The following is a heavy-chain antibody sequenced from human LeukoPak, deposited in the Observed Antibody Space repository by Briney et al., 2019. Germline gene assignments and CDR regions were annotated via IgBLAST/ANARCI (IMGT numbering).Heavy chain of an antibody. D-gene: IGHD6-13*01. CDR2: INGVGSTI. V-gene: IGHV3-74*01. CDR3: ASTIGSAGTQY. J-gene: IGHJ4*02. Sequence: GGSLRLSCEASGFTFNGHWMHWVRQAPGKGLVWVSLINGVGSTISYADSVKGRFTISRDNAKNRLYLQMNSLGAGDTAVYYCASTIGSAGTQYWGQGTLVTVSS. CDR1: GFTFNGHW.